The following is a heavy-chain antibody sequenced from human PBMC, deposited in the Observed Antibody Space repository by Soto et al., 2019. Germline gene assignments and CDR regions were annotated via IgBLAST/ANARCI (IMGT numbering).Heavy chain of an antibody. CDR2: INPSGGST. CDR3: ARDGTWYYDSSGYPSNWFDP. J-gene: IGHJ5*02. CDR1: GYTFTSYY. Sequence: ASVEVSCKASGYTFTSYYMHWVRQAPGQGLEWMGIINPSGGSTSYAQKFQGRVTMTRDTSTSTVYMELSSLGSEDTAVYYCARDGTWYYDSSGYPSNWFDPWGQGTLVTVSS. V-gene: IGHV1-46*01. D-gene: IGHD3-22*01.